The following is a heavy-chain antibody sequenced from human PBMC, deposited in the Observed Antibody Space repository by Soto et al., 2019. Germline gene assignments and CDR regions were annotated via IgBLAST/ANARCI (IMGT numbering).Heavy chain of an antibody. CDR2: IYESGTI. Sequence: SETLSLTCAVSGGSIGGAGYSWSWIRQPPGGGLDWIGYIYESGTILYNPSLKTRLTISLNWSDNQFSLKLSSVTAADTAVYYCARELAAAAHDYWGQGTLVTVSS. V-gene: IGHV4-30-2*01. CDR3: ARELAAAAHDY. D-gene: IGHD6-13*01. J-gene: IGHJ4*02. CDR1: GGSIGGAGYS.